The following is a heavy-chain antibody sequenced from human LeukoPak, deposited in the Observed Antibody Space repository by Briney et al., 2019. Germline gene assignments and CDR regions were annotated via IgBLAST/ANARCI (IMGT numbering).Heavy chain of an antibody. CDR1: GGSISSSSYY. D-gene: IGHD6-19*01. Sequence: SETLSLTCTVSGGSISSSSYYWGWIRQPPGKGLEWIGSIYYSGSTYYNPSLKSRVTISVDTSKNQFSLKLSSVTAADTAVYYCARVSSPQWLEPLAAFDIWGQGTMVTVSS. CDR3: ARVSSPQWLEPLAAFDI. V-gene: IGHV4-39*07. CDR2: IYYSGST. J-gene: IGHJ3*02.